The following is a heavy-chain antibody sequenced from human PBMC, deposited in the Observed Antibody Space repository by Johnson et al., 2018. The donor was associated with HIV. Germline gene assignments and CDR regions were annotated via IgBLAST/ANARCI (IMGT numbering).Heavy chain of an antibody. CDR3: AREGMAVAGAFHI. D-gene: IGHD6-19*01. CDR1: GFTFSSYG. J-gene: IGHJ3*02. CDR2: IRYDGSNK. V-gene: IGHV3-30*02. Sequence: QVQLVESGGGVVQPGGSLRLSCAASGFTFSSYGMHWVRQAPGKGLAWVAFIRYDGSNKYYADSVKGRFTISRDNAKNSLYLQMNSLRAEDTAVYYCAREGMAVAGAFHIWGQGTLVTVSS.